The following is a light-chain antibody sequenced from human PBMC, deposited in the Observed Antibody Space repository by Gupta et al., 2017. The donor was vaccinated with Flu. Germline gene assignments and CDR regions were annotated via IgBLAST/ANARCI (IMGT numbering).Light chain of an antibody. Sequence: DIQMTQSPSSLSASVGDRVTITCRASQSISSYLNWYQQKPGKAPNLLIYGASRLQSGVPSRFSGSGSGTDFTLTISRLQPEDFAIYYCQQSDNTPWTFGQGTKVEIK. J-gene: IGKJ1*01. V-gene: IGKV1-39*01. CDR1: QSISSY. CDR2: GAS. CDR3: QQSDNTPWT.